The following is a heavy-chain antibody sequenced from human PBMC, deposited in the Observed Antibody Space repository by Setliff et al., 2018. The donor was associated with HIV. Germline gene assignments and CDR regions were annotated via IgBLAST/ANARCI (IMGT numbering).Heavy chain of an antibody. Sequence: ASVKVSCKASGYTFTSYGISWVRQAPGQGLEWMGWISAYNGNTNYAQKLQGRVTMTTDASTSTAYMELRSLRSDDTAVYYCARDQVAFIAAAGTGVCAFDIWGQGTMVTVSS. CDR3: ARDQVAFIAAAGTGVCAFDI. D-gene: IGHD6-13*01. V-gene: IGHV1-18*01. CDR1: GYTFTSYG. J-gene: IGHJ3*02. CDR2: ISAYNGNT.